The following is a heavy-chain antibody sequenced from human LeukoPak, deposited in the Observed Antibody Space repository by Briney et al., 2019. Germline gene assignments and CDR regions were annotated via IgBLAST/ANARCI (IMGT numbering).Heavy chain of an antibody. V-gene: IGHV4-4*07. J-gene: IGHJ4*02. CDR3: AREAVHYGSGSLDY. CDR2: IHSSGST. D-gene: IGHD3-10*01. CDR1: GGSINAFY. Sequence: SETLSLTCSVSGGSINAFYWSWIRQPAGKGLEWIGRIHSSGSTNYSPSLKSRVTMLLDPSKNQFSLSLISVTAADTAVCYCAREAVHYGSGSLDYWGQGTLVTVSS.